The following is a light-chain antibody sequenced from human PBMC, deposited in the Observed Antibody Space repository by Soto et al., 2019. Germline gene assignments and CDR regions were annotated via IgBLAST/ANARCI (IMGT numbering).Light chain of an antibody. CDR2: LNSDGSH. CDR3: QTWGTGSAV. V-gene: IGLV4-69*01. Sequence: QPVLTQSPSASASLGASVKLTCTLSSGHSSNAITWHQQQPEKGPRYLMKLNSDGSHRKGDGIPDRFSGSSSGAERYLTISSLQSEDEADYYCQTWGTGSAVFGGGTKVTVL. CDR1: SGHSSNA. J-gene: IGLJ2*01.